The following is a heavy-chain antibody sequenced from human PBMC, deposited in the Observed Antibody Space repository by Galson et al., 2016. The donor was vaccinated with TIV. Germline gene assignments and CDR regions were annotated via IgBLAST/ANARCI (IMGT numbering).Heavy chain of an antibody. CDR3: ARRGNYLSDAFDI. CDR1: GFSFSSYT. CDR2: ISTTSNYI. V-gene: IGHV3-21*06. Sequence: SLRLSCAVSGFSFSSYTMIWVRQAPGKGLEWVASISTTSNYIYYADSLKGRFTISRDDAEDSLYLQINNLKAEDTALYYRARRGNYLSDAFDIWGQGTMVTVSS. J-gene: IGHJ3*02. D-gene: IGHD1-7*01.